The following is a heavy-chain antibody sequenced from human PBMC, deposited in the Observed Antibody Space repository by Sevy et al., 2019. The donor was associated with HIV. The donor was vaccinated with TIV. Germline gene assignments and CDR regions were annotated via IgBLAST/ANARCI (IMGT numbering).Heavy chain of an antibody. V-gene: IGHV3-21*01. CDR3: ARDLTTIFGVICGMDV. J-gene: IGHJ6*02. CDR1: GFTFSSYS. CDR2: ISSSSSYI. D-gene: IGHD3-3*01. Sequence: GGSLRLSCAASGFTFSSYSMNWVRQAPGKGLEWVSSISSSSSYIYYADSVKGRFTIYRDNAKNSLYLQMNSLRAEDTAVYYCARDLTTIFGVICGMDVWGQGTTVTVS.